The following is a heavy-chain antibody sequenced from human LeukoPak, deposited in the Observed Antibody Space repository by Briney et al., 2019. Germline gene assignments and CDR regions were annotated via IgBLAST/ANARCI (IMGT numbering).Heavy chain of an antibody. D-gene: IGHD2-2*01. CDR2: ISSSSSYI. J-gene: IGHJ4*02. CDR3: ARESWDIVVVPAALDY. V-gene: IGHV3-21*01. CDR1: GFTFSSYS. Sequence: GESLKISCAASGFTFSSYSMNWVRQAPGKGLEWVSSISSSSSYIYYADSVKGRFTISRDNAKNSLYLQMNSLRAEDTAVYYCARESWDIVVVPAALDYWGQGTLVTVSS.